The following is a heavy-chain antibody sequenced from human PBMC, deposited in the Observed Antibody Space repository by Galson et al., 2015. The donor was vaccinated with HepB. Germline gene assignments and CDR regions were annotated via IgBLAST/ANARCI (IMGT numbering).Heavy chain of an antibody. Sequence: SVKVSCKASGYTFTSYYIHWVRQAPGQGLEWMGIINPSGGSTSYAQKFQGRVAMTRDTSTSTVYMELYRLRSEDTAVYYCARDSFKGRSSTFDYWGQGTLVTVSS. J-gene: IGHJ4*02. CDR2: INPSGGST. V-gene: IGHV1-46*01. CDR1: GYTFTSYY. CDR3: ARDSFKGRSSTFDY. D-gene: IGHD6-13*01.